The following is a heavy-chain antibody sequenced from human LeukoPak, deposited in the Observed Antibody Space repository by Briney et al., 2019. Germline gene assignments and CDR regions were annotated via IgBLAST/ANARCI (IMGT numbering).Heavy chain of an antibody. Sequence: PGGSLRLSCAASGFTFSSYGMHWVRQAPGKGLEWVAVISYDGSNKYYADSVKGRFTTSRDNSKNTLYLQMNSLRAEDTAVYYCAKTRYYGSGSYYNPYYWGQGTLVTVSS. J-gene: IGHJ4*02. CDR1: GFTFSSYG. CDR3: AKTRYYGSGSYYNPYY. CDR2: ISYDGSNK. V-gene: IGHV3-30*18. D-gene: IGHD3-10*01.